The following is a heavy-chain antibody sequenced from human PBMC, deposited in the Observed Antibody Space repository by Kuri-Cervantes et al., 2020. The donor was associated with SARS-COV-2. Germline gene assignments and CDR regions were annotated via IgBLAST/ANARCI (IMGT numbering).Heavy chain of an antibody. CDR2: ISSSSSYI. CDR1: GFTFSSYG. J-gene: IGHJ6*02. V-gene: IGHV3-21*01. CDR3: ARDAGEHLVQFFMDV. Sequence: GESLKISCAASGFTFSSYGMHWVRQAPGKGLEWVSSISSSSSYIYYADSVKGRLTVSRDNSKNTVYLQMNNLRAEDTAVYYCARDAGEHLVQFFMDVWGQGTAVTVSS. D-gene: IGHD6-6*01.